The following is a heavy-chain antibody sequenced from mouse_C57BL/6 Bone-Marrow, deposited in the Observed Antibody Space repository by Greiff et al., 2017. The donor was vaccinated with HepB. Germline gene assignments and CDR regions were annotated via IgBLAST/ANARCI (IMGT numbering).Heavy chain of an antibody. D-gene: IGHD2-10*02. CDR3: ARGYDYYAMDY. CDR1: GYTFTDYY. J-gene: IGHJ4*01. Sequence: EVQLQQSGPVLVKPGASVKMSCKASGYTFTDYYMNWVKQSHGKSLEWIGVINPYNGGTSYNQKIKGKATLTVDKSSSTAYMELNSLTSEDSAVYYCARGYDYYAMDYWGQGTSVTVSS. CDR2: INPYNGGT. V-gene: IGHV1-19*01.